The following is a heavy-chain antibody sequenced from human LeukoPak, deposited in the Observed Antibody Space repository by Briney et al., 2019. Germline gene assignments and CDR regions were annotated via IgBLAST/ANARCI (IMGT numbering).Heavy chain of an antibody. D-gene: IGHD2-21*02. CDR2: IKSKTDGGTT. V-gene: IGHV3-15*01. CDR1: GFTFSNAW. Sequence: GGSLRLSCAASGFTFSNAWMSWVRQAPGKGLEWVGRIKSKTDGGTTDYAAPVKGRFTISRDDSKNTLYLQMNSLKTEDTAVYYCTTDIAGHIVVVTAHLDYWGQGTLVTVSS. CDR3: TTDIAGHIVVVTAHLDY. J-gene: IGHJ4*02.